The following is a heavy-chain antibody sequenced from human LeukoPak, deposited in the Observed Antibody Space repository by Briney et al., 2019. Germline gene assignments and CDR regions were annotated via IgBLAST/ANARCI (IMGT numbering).Heavy chain of an antibody. J-gene: IGHJ5*02. Sequence: ASVKVSCKASGYTFTCYYMHWVRQAPGQGLEWMGWINPNSGGTNYAQKFQGRVTMTRDTSIRTAYMELSRLRSDDTAVYYCARATITGTSRGRFDTWGQGTLVTVSS. CDR3: ARATITGTSRGRFDT. CDR2: INPNSGGT. V-gene: IGHV1-2*02. CDR1: GYTFTCYY. D-gene: IGHD1-7*01.